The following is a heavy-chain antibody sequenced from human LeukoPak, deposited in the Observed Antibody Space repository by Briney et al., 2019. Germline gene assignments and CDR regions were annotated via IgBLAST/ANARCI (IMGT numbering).Heavy chain of an antibody. V-gene: IGHV3-7*05. CDR1: GFTSSRYW. CDR2: IKADVSEK. J-gene: IGHJ4*02. CDR3: AKFNY. Sequence: GGSLRLSCVASGFTSSRYWLHGGRQAPGKGRERGDNIKADVSEKNYVDSVKDRFTIARDNDKSSLYLQMNSLRAEETAVYYCAKFNYWGQGTLVTVSS.